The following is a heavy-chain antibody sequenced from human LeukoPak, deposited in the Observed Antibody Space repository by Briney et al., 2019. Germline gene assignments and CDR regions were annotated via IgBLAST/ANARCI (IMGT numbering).Heavy chain of an antibody. CDR2: IKQDGSEK. Sequence: GGSLRLSCAASGFTFSSYWMSWVRQAPGKGLEWVANIKQDGSEKYYVDSVKGRFTISRDNAKNSLYLQMNSLRAEDTAVYYCAREFVVVTAMGGYYYYMDVWGKGTTVTISS. CDR1: GFTFSSYW. D-gene: IGHD2-21*02. J-gene: IGHJ6*03. CDR3: AREFVVVTAMGGYYYYMDV. V-gene: IGHV3-7*01.